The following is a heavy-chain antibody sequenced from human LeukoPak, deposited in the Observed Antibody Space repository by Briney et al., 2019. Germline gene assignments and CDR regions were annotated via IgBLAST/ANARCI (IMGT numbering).Heavy chain of an antibody. J-gene: IGHJ6*02. V-gene: IGHV3-43*02. CDR2: IKADGSGT. D-gene: IGHD2/OR15-2a*01. CDR1: GFTIGPYA. Sequence: GGALRLSCAASGFTIGPYAMYWVRQGPGRGLEWVSVIKADGSGTFYADSVRGRFTTSRDNSKNSLYLQMNSLTSEDTALYYCATWAFYHNLDVWGQGTTVSVSS. CDR3: ATWAFYHNLDV.